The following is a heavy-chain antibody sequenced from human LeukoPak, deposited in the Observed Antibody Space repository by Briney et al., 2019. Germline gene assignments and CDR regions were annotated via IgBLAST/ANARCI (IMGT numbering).Heavy chain of an antibody. J-gene: IGHJ4*02. CDR2: IWSDATEK. V-gene: IGHV3-33*06. D-gene: IGHD4-11*01. CDR3: AKDAQRGFDYSNSPEN. CDR1: GFTYSHYG. Sequence: PGGSLRLSCAASGFTYSHYGMHWVRQAPGKGLEWVAVIWSDATEKYYGDAVKGRFTISRDNSRNTLYLQMNSLRAEDTAVYYCAKDAQRGFDYSNSPENWGQGTLVTVSS.